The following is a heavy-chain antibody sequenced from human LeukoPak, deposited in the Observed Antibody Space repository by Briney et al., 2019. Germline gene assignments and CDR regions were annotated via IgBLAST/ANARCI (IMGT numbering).Heavy chain of an antibody. CDR2: IYYSGST. V-gene: IGHV4-59*01. D-gene: IGHD3-3*01. Sequence: SETLSLTCTVSGGPISSYYWSWIRQPPGKGLEWIGYIYYSGSTNYNPSLKSRVTISVDTSKNQFSLKLSSVTAADTAVYYCARGYDFWSGYYGPDYYYGMDVWGQGTTVTVSS. CDR1: GGPISSYY. J-gene: IGHJ6*02. CDR3: ARGYDFWSGYYGPDYYYGMDV.